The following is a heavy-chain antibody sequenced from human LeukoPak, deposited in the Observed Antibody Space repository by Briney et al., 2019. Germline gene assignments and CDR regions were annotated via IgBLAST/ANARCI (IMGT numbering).Heavy chain of an antibody. CDR1: GFTFSDSW. J-gene: IGHJ6*02. CDR3: ATYKRWVAGDV. D-gene: IGHD1-14*01. Sequence: GGSLRLSCAASGFTFSDSWMSWVRQAPGKGAEWVANIKQDGSEEHYVDSVKGRFTVSRDNARNSLFLQMNSLRVEDAAVYYCATYKRWVAGDVWGQGTTVSVSS. CDR2: IKQDGSEE. V-gene: IGHV3-7*01.